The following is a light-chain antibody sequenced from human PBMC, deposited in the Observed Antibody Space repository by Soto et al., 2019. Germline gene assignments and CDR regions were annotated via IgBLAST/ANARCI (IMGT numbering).Light chain of an antibody. CDR2: DAS. J-gene: IGKJ4*01. V-gene: IGKV3-15*01. CDR3: QQCSWHPFTVT. Sequence: EIVMTQSPATLSVSPGERATLSCRASQSVSSNLAWYQQKPGQAPRLLIYDASTTATGIPARFSGSGSGTEYTLTISSLPSEDSAVYYCQQCSWHPFTVTFGGGTKVEIK. CDR1: QSVSSN.